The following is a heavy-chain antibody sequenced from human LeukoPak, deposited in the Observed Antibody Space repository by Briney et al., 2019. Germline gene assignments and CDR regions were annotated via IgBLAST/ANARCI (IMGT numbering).Heavy chain of an antibody. Sequence: ASVKVSCKACGYTFTSYGISWVRQAPGQGLEWMGWISAYNGNTNYAQKLQGRVTMTTDTSTSTAYMELRSLRSDDTAVYYCARVTMVRGVITPWHFDYWGQGTLVTVSS. CDR3: ARVTMVRGVITPWHFDY. CDR1: GYTFTSYG. CDR2: ISAYNGNT. V-gene: IGHV1-18*01. J-gene: IGHJ4*02. D-gene: IGHD3-10*01.